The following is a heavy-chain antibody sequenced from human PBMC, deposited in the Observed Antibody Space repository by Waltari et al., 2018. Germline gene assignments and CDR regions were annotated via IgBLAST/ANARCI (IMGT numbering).Heavy chain of an antibody. CDR1: RFTFSNYW. Sequence: EVLLVESGGGLVQTGGSLRLSCAASRFTFSNYWMNWVRQAPGKGREWVANINQEGSEEYYVDSVKGRFTISRDNAKNSLYLEMKTLRAEDTAIYYCARTGARWLQFAAFDIWGQGTMVTVSS. CDR3: ARTGARWLQFAAFDI. D-gene: IGHD5-12*01. V-gene: IGHV3-7*01. J-gene: IGHJ3*02. CDR2: INQEGSEE.